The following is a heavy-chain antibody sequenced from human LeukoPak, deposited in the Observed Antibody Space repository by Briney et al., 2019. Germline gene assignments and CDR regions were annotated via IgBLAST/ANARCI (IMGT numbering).Heavy chain of an antibody. CDR1: GFTFSDYY. CDR2: ISSSGSTI. CDR3: ARVATVIDNWFDP. V-gene: IGHV3-11*01. Sequence: GGSLRLSCAASGFTFSDYYMSWIRQAPGKGLEWVSYISSSGSTIYYADSVKGRFTISRDNAKNSLYLQMNSLRAEDTAVYYCARVATVIDNWFDPWGQGTPVTVSS. J-gene: IGHJ5*02. D-gene: IGHD4-11*01.